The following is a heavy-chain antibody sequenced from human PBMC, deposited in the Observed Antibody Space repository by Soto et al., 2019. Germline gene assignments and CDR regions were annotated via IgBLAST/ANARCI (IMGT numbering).Heavy chain of an antibody. V-gene: IGHV4-30-2*01. Sequence: QVQLQESGSGLVKPSQTLSLTCAVSGGSISSGGYSWSWIRQPPGKGLKWIGYIYHSGSTYYNPSLKSRVTMSIDRSKNQFSLKLSSVTAADTAVYYCARARGYNGYDSYANWFDPWGQGTLVTVSS. CDR3: ARARGYNGYDSYANWFDP. CDR1: GGSISSGGYS. J-gene: IGHJ5*02. CDR2: IYHSGST. D-gene: IGHD5-12*01.